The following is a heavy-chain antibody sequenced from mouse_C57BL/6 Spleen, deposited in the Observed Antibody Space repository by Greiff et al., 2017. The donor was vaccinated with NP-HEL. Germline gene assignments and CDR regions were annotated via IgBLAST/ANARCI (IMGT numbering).Heavy chain of an antibody. CDR3: ASLYDGYPAWFAY. J-gene: IGHJ3*01. D-gene: IGHD2-3*01. CDR2: IHPNSGST. V-gene: IGHV1-64*01. CDR1: GYTFTSYW. Sequence: QVQLQQPGAELVKPGASVKLSCKASGYTFTSYWMHWVKQRPGQGLEWIGMIHPNSGSTNYNEKFKSKATLTVDKSSSTAYMQLGSLTSEDSAVYYCASLYDGYPAWFAYWGQGTLVTVSA.